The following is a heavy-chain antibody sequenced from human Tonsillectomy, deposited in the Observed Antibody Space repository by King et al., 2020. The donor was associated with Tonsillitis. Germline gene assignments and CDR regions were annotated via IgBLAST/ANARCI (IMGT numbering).Heavy chain of an antibody. V-gene: IGHV4-59*08. D-gene: IGHD6-6*01. CDR3: ASLYTSSSTGEMFDY. CDR2: IYYSGST. CDR1: GGSISSYY. Sequence: VQLQESGPGLVKPSETLSLTCTVSGGSISSYYWSWIRQPPGKGLEWIGYIYYSGSTNYNPSLKSRVTISVDTSKNKFSLKLSSVTAADTAVYYCASLYTSSSTGEMFDYWGQGTLVTVSS. J-gene: IGHJ4*02.